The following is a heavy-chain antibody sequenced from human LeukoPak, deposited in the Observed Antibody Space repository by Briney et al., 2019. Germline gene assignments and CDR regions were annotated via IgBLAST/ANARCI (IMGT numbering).Heavy chain of an antibody. Sequence: SETLSLTCAVSGGSISSYYWSWIRQPPGKGLEWIGYIYYSGSTNYNPSLKSRVTISVDTSKNQFSLKLSSVTAADTAVYYCARAYCSGGSCYSDYWGQGTLVTVSS. CDR1: GGSISSYY. D-gene: IGHD2-15*01. CDR3: ARAYCSGGSCYSDY. V-gene: IGHV4-59*01. CDR2: IYYSGST. J-gene: IGHJ4*02.